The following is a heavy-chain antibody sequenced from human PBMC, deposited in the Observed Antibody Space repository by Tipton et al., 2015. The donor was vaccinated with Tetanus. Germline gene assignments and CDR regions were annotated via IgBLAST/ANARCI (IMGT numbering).Heavy chain of an antibody. V-gene: IGHV1-18*01. J-gene: IGHJ5*02. CDR2: ISPFNENV. CDR3: ARGRGLGPHEYFEH. D-gene: IGHD3/OR15-3a*01. CDR1: GYTFTHYG. Sequence: QVQLVQSGAEVRKPGASVKVSCKASGYTFTHYGVNWVRQAPGQGLEWRGWISPFNENVNYAEKFQGRLTMTTDRSTATVYMDLRSLRSGDTAVYYCARGRGLGPHEYFEHWGQGTLVTVSS.